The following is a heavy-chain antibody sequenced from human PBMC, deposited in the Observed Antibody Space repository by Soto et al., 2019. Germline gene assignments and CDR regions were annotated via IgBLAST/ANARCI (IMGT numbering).Heavy chain of an antibody. D-gene: IGHD3-10*01. CDR2: IYYSGST. CDR3: ARQRGNDAFDF. CDR1: GGSISGYF. J-gene: IGHJ3*01. Sequence: QVQLQESGPGLLKPSETLSLACTVSGGSISGYFWSWIRQPPGKGLEWIGCIYYSGSTNYNPSLKRRITIAVDTSKNQFSPQLSSVTAAATAVYYWARQRGNDAFDFWGQGTMVTVSS. V-gene: IGHV4-59*08.